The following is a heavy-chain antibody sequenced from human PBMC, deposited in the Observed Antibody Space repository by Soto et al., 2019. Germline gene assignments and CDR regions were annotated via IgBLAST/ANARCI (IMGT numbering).Heavy chain of an antibody. CDR3: AGLYDFWSGYYFDY. D-gene: IGHD3-3*01. V-gene: IGHV4-4*02. CDR2: IYHSGST. J-gene: IGHJ4*02. Sequence: PSETLSLTCAVSGGSISSSNWWSWVRQPPGKGLEWIGEIYHSGSTNYNPSLKSRVTISVDKSKNQFSLKLSSVSAAETAVYYCAGLYDFWSGYYFDYWGQGTLVTVS. CDR1: GGSISSSNW.